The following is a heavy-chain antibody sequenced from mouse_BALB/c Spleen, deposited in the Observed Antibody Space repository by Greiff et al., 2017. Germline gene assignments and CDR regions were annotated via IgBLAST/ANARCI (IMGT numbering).Heavy chain of an antibody. D-gene: IGHD1-1*02. CDR1: GFTFSSYA. V-gene: IGHV5-6-5*01. Sequence: EVQRVESGGGLVKPGGSLKLSCAASGFTFSSYAMSWVRQTPEKRLEWVASISSGGSTYYPDSVKGRFTISRDNARNILYLQMSSLRSEDTAMYYCARGGVDGFAYWGQGTLVTVSA. CDR2: ISSGGST. CDR3: ARGGVDGFAY. J-gene: IGHJ3*01.